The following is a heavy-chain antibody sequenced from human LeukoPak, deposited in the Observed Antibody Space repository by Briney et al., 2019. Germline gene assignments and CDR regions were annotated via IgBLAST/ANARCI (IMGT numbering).Heavy chain of an antibody. Sequence: PSETLSLTCTVSGGSISSGSYYWGWIRQPPGKGLEWIGSIYYSGSTYYNPSLKSRVTISVDTSKNQFSLKLSSVTAADTAVYYCARGDPKDGDYVWFDPWGQGTLVTVSS. V-gene: IGHV4-39*07. CDR2: IYYSGST. D-gene: IGHD4-17*01. CDR1: GGSISSGSYY. CDR3: ARGDPKDGDYVWFDP. J-gene: IGHJ5*02.